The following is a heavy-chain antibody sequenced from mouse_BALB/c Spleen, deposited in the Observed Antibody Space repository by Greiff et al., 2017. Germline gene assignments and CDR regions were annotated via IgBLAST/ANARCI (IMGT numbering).Heavy chain of an antibody. CDR2: IWGDGST. J-gene: IGHJ2*01. CDR3: ARECGNYGYYFDY. V-gene: IGHV2-6-7*01. D-gene: IGHD2-1*01. Sequence: VQVVESGPGLVAPSQSLSITCTVSGFSLTGYGVNWVRQPPGKGLEWLGMIWGDGSTDYNSALKSRLSISKDNSKSQVFLKMNSLQTDDTARYYCARECGNYGYYFDYWGQGTTLTVSS. CDR1: GFSLTGYG.